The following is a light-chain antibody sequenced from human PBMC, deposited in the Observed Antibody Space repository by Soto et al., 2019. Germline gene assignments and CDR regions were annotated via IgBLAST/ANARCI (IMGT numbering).Light chain of an antibody. CDR1: SSDVGAYNY. CDR3: NSYAGTSYV. V-gene: IGLV2-14*01. CDR2: DVS. J-gene: IGLJ1*01. Sequence: QSVLTQPASVSWTPGHSITISCSGTSSDVGAYNYVPLYQQYPGKAPKLIIYDVSNRPSGVSCRFSGSKSGNAASLTISELQAEDEADYYCNSYAGTSYVFGTGTKVTVL.